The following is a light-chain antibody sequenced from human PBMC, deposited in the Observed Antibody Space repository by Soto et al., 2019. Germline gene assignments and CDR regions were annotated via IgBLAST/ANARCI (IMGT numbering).Light chain of an antibody. V-gene: IGKV3-20*01. CDR3: QQYVTAPPT. CDR1: QTLSSY. Sequence: EIVLTQSPGTLSLSPGERATLSCGASQTLSSYLAWYQQKPGQAPRLLIYGASSRATGIPDRFSGSGSGTDFTLTISRLEPEDFAVYYCQQYVTAPPTFGQGTKVEIK. CDR2: GAS. J-gene: IGKJ1*01.